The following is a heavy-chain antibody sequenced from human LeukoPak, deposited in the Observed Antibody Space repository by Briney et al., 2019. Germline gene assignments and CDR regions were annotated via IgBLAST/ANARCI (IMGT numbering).Heavy chain of an antibody. V-gene: IGHV3-7*01. CDR2: IKQDGSEK. Sequence: GGSLRPSCAASGFTFSSYWMSWVRQAPGKGLEWVANIKQDGSEKYYVDSVKGRFTISRDNAKNSLYLQMNSLRAEDTAVYCCARVGVVGATRYYYYYYGMDVWGQGTTVTVSS. CDR1: GFTFSSYW. D-gene: IGHD1-26*01. J-gene: IGHJ6*02. CDR3: ARVGVVGATRYYYYYYGMDV.